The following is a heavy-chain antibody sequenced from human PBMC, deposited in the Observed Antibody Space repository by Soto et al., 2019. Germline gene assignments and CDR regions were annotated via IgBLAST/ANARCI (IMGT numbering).Heavy chain of an antibody. CDR1: GFTFSKLW. CDR3: AREVRVRGFAFDI. J-gene: IGHJ3*02. V-gene: IGHV3-7*01. Sequence: GGSLRLSCTASGFTFSKLWMTWVRQAPGNGLEWVANINQDESAEYYVDSVKGRFTISRDNAKNSLYLQMSSLRAGDTAVYYCAREVRVRGFAFDIWGQGTMVTVSS. CDR2: INQDESAE. D-gene: IGHD3-3*01.